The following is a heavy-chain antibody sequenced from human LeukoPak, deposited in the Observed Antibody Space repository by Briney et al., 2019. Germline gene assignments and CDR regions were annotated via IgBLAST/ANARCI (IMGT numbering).Heavy chain of an antibody. V-gene: IGHV3-30*18. J-gene: IGHJ4*02. CDR1: GFTFSSYG. CDR2: ISYDGNAK. D-gene: IGHD3-10*01. CDR3: AKQTTMVRGVIDY. Sequence: EPGGSLRLSCAASGFTFSSYGMHWVRQAPGKGLEWVAVISYDGNAKYYADSVKGRFTISRDSAKNTLYLQMDSLIVEDTAVYYCAKQTTMVRGVIDYWGQGSLVTVSS.